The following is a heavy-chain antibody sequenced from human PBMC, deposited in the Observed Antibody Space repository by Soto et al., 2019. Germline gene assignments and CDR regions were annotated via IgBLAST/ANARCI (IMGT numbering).Heavy chain of an antibody. D-gene: IGHD2-2*01. CDR1: GGSIRGYY. V-gene: IGHV4-4*07. CDR2: MHTSGST. Sequence: PSETLSLTCTVSGGSIRGYYWSWIRQSAGMGLEWIGRMHTSGSTNYNPSLKSRVTISLDMSKNQVSLKLTSVTAADTALYYCVRASMPKAHFDSWGQGTLVTVSS. CDR3: VRASMPKAHFDS. J-gene: IGHJ4*02.